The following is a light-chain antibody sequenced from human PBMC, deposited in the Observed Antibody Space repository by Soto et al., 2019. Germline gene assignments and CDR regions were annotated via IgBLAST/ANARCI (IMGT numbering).Light chain of an antibody. CDR1: RSASDY. CDR2: DVS. Sequence: DIQMTQSPSTLSASVGDRVTVTCRASRSASDYLAWYQQRPGEAPRLLIYDVSNLERGVPPRFSGSTSGAESTLTITGLQPDDLGTYYCQHTTDFTFGQGTKVDIK. J-gene: IGKJ2*01. V-gene: IGKV1-5*01. CDR3: QHTTDFT.